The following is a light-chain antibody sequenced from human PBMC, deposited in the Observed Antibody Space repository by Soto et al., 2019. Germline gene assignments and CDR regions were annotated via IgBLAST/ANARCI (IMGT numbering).Light chain of an antibody. CDR1: QSVSSY. Sequence: DIQMTQSPSSLSASVGDRVTITCRASQSVSSYLNWYQQKPGKAPKLLIYTTSSLQSGVPSRFSGSGSGTDFTLTISSLQPEDFATYYCQQSYNPPWTFGQGTQVEIK. J-gene: IGKJ1*01. V-gene: IGKV1-39*01. CDR3: QQSYNPPWT. CDR2: TTS.